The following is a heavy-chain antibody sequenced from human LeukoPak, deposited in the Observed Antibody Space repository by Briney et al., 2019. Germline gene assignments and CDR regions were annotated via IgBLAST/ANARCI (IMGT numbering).Heavy chain of an antibody. J-gene: IGHJ4*02. CDR2: IGSSGSYI. D-gene: IGHD5-18*01. Sequence: GGSLRLSCEVSGFTFSSYHMNWVRQAPGKGLEWVSSIGSSGSYIYYADSLTGRFTTSRDNAKNSLYLQMNSLRAEDTAMYYCARRATTERGHSYGLDFWGQGTLVTVSS. CDR1: GFTFSSYH. CDR3: ARRATTERGHSYGLDF. V-gene: IGHV3-21*01.